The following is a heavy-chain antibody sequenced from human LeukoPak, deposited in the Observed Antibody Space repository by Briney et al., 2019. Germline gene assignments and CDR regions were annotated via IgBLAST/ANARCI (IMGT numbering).Heavy chain of an antibody. J-gene: IGHJ4*02. Sequence: PGGSLRLSCAASGLKFNNAWMSWVRQAPGKGLEWVGRIKNKADGGTTEYATPVKGRFTMSREDSKNTLFLQINSRKPQDTTRYYCTPDRGDFPDYWGQGTLVSVSS. D-gene: IGHD4-17*01. CDR1: GLKFNNAW. CDR3: TPDRGDFPDY. V-gene: IGHV3-15*01. CDR2: IKNKADGGTT.